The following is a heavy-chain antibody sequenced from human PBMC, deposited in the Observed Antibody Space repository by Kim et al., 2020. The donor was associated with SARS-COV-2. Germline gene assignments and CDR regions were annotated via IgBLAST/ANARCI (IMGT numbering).Heavy chain of an antibody. CDR1: GGSFSGYY. CDR3: ARGPRVLGYCSGGSCYS. J-gene: IGHJ5*01. V-gene: IGHV4-34*01. D-gene: IGHD2-15*01. CDR2: INHSGST. Sequence: SETLSLTCAVYGGSFSGYYWNWIRQPPGKGLEWIGEINHSGSTNYNPSLKSRVTISVDTSKNQFSLKLSSVTAADTAVYYCARGPRVLGYCSGGSCYSW.